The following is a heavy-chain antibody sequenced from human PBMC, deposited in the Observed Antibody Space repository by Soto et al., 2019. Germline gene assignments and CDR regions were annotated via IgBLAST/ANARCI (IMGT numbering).Heavy chain of an antibody. V-gene: IGHV3-21*01. D-gene: IGHD3-22*01. J-gene: IGHJ4*02. CDR2: ISSSSSYI. Sequence: EVQLVESGGGLVKPGGSLRLSCAASGFTFSSYSMNWVRQAPGKGLEWVSSISSSSSYIYYADSVKGRFTISRDNAKNSLYLQMNSLRAEDTAVYYCARGQYYDSSGYPTISGPFDYWGQGTLVTVSS. CDR3: ARGQYYDSSGYPTISGPFDY. CDR1: GFTFSSYS.